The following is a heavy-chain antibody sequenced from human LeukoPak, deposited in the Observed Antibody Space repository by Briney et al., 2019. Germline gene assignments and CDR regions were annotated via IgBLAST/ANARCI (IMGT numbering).Heavy chain of an antibody. CDR2: INPSGGST. CDR3: ARDIRERLSDYYYYMDV. D-gene: IGHD1-1*01. CDR1: GGTFSSYA. Sequence: SVKVSCKASGGTFSSYAISWVRQAPGQGLEWMGIINPSGGSTSYAQKFQGRVTITADKSTSTAYMELSSLRSEDTAVYYCARDIRERLSDYYYYMDVWGKGTTVTVSS. V-gene: IGHV1-69*04. J-gene: IGHJ6*03.